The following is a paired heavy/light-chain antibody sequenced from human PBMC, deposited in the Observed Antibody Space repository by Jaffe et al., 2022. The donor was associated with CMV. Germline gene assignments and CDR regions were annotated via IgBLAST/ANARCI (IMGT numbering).Light chain of an antibody. CDR3: QQYYSPYT. J-gene: IGKJ2*01. CDR1: QSVLYSSNNKNY. V-gene: IGKV4-1*01. Sequence: DIVMTQSPDSLAVSLGERATINCKSSQSVLYSSNNKNYLAWYQQKPGQPPKLLIYWASTRESGVPDRFSGSGSGTDFTLTISSLQAEDVAVYYCQQYYSPYTFGQGTKLEIK. CDR2: WAS.
Heavy chain of an antibody. CDR2: IRSKAYGGTT. CDR1: GFTFGDYA. CDR3: TRPKGYCTNGVCSGVSWVIQDY. J-gene: IGHJ4*02. V-gene: IGHV3-49*05. Sequence: EVQLVESGGGLVKPGRSLRLSCTASGFTFGDYAMSWFRQAPGKGLEWVGFIRSKAYGGTTEYAASVKGRFTISRDDSKSIAYLQMNSLKTEDTAVYYCTRPKGYCTNGVCSGVSWVIQDYWGQGTLVTVSS. D-gene: IGHD2-8*01.